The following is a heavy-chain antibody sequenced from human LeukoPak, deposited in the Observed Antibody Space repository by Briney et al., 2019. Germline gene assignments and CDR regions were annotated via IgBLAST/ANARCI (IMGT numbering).Heavy chain of an antibody. CDR1: GGSISSYY. D-gene: IGHD3-22*01. J-gene: IGHJ3*02. Sequence: SETLSLTCTVSGGSISSYYWSWIRQPPGKGLEWIGYIYYSGSTNYNPSLKSRVTMSVDTSKNQFSLKLSSVTAADTAVYYCARELPYYYDSSGYRIHDAFDIWGQGTMVTVSS. V-gene: IGHV4-59*12. CDR3: ARELPYYYDSSGYRIHDAFDI. CDR2: IYYSGST.